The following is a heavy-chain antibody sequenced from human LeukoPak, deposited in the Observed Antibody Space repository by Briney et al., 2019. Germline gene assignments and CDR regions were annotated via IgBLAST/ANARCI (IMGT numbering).Heavy chain of an antibody. CDR2: ISRSGTST. CDR3: AKDIHGDYGGVDY. Sequence: GGSLRLSCAASGFTFSTYAMSWVRQAPGKGLEWVSTISRSGTSTDYADSVKGRFTIPRDNSENTLYLQMNSLRAEDTALYYCAKDIHGDYGGVDYWGQGTLVTVSS. D-gene: IGHD4-17*01. J-gene: IGHJ4*02. CDR1: GFTFSTYA. V-gene: IGHV3-23*01.